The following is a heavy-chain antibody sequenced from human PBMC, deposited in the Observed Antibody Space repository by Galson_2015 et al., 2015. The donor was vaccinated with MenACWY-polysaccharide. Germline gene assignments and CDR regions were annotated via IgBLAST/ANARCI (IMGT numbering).Heavy chain of an antibody. D-gene: IGHD2-2*03. V-gene: IGHV1-18*01. CDR1: GYTFTSYG. J-gene: IGHJ3*02. CDR2: ISAYNGNT. CDR3: ARDFVDIVVVPAAIHKPDAFDI. Sequence: SVKVSCKASGYTFTSYGISWVRQAPGQGLEWMGWISAYNGNTNYAQKLQGRVTMTTDTSTSTAYMELRSLRSDDTAVYYCARDFVDIVVVPAAIHKPDAFDIWGQGTMVTVSS.